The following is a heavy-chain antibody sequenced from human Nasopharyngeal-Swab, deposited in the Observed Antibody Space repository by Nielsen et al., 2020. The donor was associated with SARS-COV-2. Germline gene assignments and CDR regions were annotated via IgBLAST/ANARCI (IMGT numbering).Heavy chain of an antibody. CDR2: ISGAGAST. V-gene: IGHV3-23*01. Sequence: GGSLRLSCAASGFTFSTYAMTWVRQAPGKGLEWVSAISGAGASTYYADSVKGRFTISRDNSKNTVSLQMNSLRAEDTAVYYCAKQLLWFGELLDMFDYWGQGTLVTVSS. CDR1: GFTFSTYA. CDR3: AKQLLWFGELLDMFDY. D-gene: IGHD3-10*01. J-gene: IGHJ4*02.